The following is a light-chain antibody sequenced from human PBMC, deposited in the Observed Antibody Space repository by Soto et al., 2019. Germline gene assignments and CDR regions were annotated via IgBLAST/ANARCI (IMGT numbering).Light chain of an antibody. J-gene: IGKJ1*01. CDR2: DVS. V-gene: IGKV3-11*01. CDR3: QQRHLPWT. CDR1: QSVGSW. Sequence: EIVLTQSPATLSLSPGERATLSCRASQSVGSWLAWYQQKPGQPPRLLLYDVSNRATGIPARFSGSGSGTDFTLTISSLDPEDFAVYYCQQRHLPWTFGQGTTVEVK.